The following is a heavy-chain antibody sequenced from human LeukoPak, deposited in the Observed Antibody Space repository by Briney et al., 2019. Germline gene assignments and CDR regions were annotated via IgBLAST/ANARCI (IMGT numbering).Heavy chain of an antibody. CDR3: AKDDSATGAFDI. V-gene: IGHV3-33*06. Sequence: GGSLRLSCAASGFTFSSYGMHWVRQAPGKGLEWVAVIWYDGSNKYYADPVKGRFTISRDNSKNTLYLQMNSLRAEDTAVYYCAKDDSATGAFDIWGQGTMVTVSS. CDR2: IWYDGSNK. CDR1: GFTFSSYG. D-gene: IGHD3-9*01. J-gene: IGHJ3*02.